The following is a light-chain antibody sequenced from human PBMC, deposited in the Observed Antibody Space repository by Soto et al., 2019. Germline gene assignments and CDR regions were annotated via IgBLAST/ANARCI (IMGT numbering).Light chain of an antibody. J-gene: IGLJ3*02. CDR1: SSDVGSTFNY. V-gene: IGLV2-14*03. CDR3: SAYSTGSTPVL. CDR2: DVN. Sequence: QPASVSGSPGQSITISCTGTSSDVGSTFNYVSWYQHHPGKAPRLIMSDVNHRPSGVSDRFSGSKSGNTASLTISGLQAEDEGHYFCSAYSTGSTPVLFGGGTKLTVL.